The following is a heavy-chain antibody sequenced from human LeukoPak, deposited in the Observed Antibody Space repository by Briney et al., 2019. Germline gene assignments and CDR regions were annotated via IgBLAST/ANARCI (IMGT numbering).Heavy chain of an antibody. Sequence: GGSLRLSCAASGFTFTTYTIHWVRQAPGKGLEYVSAVVGNGGTTYYANSVKGRFTISRDNSRNTVYLQMGSLRAEDTAVYYCARERAFYYFDYWGQGTLVTVSS. J-gene: IGHJ4*02. V-gene: IGHV3-64*01. CDR1: GFTFTTYT. CDR3: ARERAFYYFDY. CDR2: VVGNGGTT.